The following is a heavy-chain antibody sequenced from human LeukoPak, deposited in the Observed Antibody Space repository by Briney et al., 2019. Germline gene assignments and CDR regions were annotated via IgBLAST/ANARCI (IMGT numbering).Heavy chain of an antibody. J-gene: IGHJ5*02. CDR3: ARLRAHGLSGYGLFDN. V-gene: IGHV4-39*01. Sequence: PSETLSLTCTVSGGSIRSSNYYWGWIRQPPGKGLEWIGSISSGGNTYYKSSPKSRVTISVDTSKNWFSLKMSSVTAADTTVYYCARLRAHGLSGYGLFDNWGQGTLVTVSS. D-gene: IGHD3-22*01. CDR2: ISSGGNT. CDR1: GGSIRSSNYY.